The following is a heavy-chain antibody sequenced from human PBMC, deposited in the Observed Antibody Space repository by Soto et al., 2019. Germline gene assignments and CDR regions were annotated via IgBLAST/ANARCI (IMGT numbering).Heavy chain of an antibody. Sequence: ASVKVSCKASGGTFTSYAMHWVRQAPGQRLEWMGWINAGNGNTKYSQKFQGRVTITRDTSASTAYMELSSLRSEDTAVYYCVRDKKSRDYDLWSGYYTDNWFDPWGQGTLVTVSS. J-gene: IGHJ5*02. V-gene: IGHV1-3*01. D-gene: IGHD3-3*01. CDR3: VRDKKSRDYDLWSGYYTDNWFDP. CDR2: INAGNGNT. CDR1: GGTFTSYA.